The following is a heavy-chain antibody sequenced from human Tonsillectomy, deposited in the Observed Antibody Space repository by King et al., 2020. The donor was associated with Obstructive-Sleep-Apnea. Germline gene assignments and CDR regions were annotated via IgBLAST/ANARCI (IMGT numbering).Heavy chain of an antibody. CDR3: ARDSSAWYANWFDP. Sequence: VQLQESGPGLVKPSETLSLTCTVSGYSISSGYYWGWIRQSPGKGLEWIGSMYHSGSTYYNPSLKCRVSISVDTSKNQFSLKLSSVTAADTAVYYCARDSSAWYANWFDPWGQGTLVTVSP. CDR1: GYSISSGYY. J-gene: IGHJ5*02. D-gene: IGHD6-19*01. CDR2: MYHSGST. V-gene: IGHV4-38-2*02.